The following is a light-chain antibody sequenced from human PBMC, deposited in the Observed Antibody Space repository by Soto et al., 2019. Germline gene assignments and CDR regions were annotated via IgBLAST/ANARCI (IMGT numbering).Light chain of an antibody. CDR3: QQYGGLPPT. V-gene: IGKV3-20*01. CDR2: GAS. J-gene: IGKJ4*01. CDR1: QTVSNTY. Sequence: EIVLTQFPGALSLSPGERVTLSCRASQTVSNTYLAWYQQKSGQAPKFLIYGASNRATGIPDRFSGSGAGTDFTLTSSRLEHEDFAVYYWQQYGGLPPTFGGGTKVEIK.